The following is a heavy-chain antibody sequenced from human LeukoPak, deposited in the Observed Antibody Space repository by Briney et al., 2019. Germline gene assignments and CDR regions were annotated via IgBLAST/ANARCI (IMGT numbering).Heavy chain of an antibody. J-gene: IGHJ5*02. CDR3: YITMVRGVIIANQKRFDP. CDR2: IYPGDSDT. V-gene: IGHV5-51*01. Sequence: GESLKISCKGSGYSFTSYWIGWERQMPGKGLEWMWIIYPGDSDTRYSPSFQGQVTISADKSISTAYLQWSSLKASDTAVYYCYITMVRGVIIANQKRFDPWGQGTLVTVSS. CDR1: GYSFTSYW. D-gene: IGHD3-10*01.